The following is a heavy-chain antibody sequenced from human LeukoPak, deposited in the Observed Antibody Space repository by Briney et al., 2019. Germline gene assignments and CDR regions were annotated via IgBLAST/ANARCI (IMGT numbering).Heavy chain of an antibody. J-gene: IGHJ6*02. D-gene: IGHD2-2*01. Sequence: PGGSLRLSCAASGFTFSSYAMSWVRQAPGKGLEWVSAISGSGGSTYYADSVKGRFTISRDNSKNTLYLQMNSLRAKDTAVYYCCVSSLSGEYQTDYYYYYGMDVWGQGTTVTVSS. CDR2: ISGSGGST. CDR3: CVSSLSGEYQTDYYYYYGMDV. CDR1: GFTFSSYA. V-gene: IGHV3-23*01.